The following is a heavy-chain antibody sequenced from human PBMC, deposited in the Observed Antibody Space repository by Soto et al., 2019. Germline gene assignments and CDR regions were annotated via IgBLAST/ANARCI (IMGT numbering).Heavy chain of an antibody. CDR2: IKCTSEKI. CDR3: AADLRFGEFILGVALDY. Sequence: EVQLVESGGGAVRPGGSLRLSCAASGFRFDDHGMAWVRQFPGGRLERVAAIKCTSEKIVYADSVKGRFTISRDNGQKSLYLQMTKVRIEDTAFYYCAADLRFGEFILGVALDYWGQGTPVTVSS. V-gene: IGHV3-20*04. D-gene: IGHD3-10*01. CDR1: GFRFDDHG. J-gene: IGHJ4*02.